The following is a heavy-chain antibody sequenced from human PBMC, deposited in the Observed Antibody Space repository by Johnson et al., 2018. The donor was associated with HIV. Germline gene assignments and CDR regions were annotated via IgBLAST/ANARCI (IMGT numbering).Heavy chain of an antibody. J-gene: IGHJ3*02. V-gene: IGHV3-23*04. D-gene: IGHD3-3*01. CDR1: GFTFSSYA. CDR3: AKTIFGVVSDALDI. CDR2: ISGSGGST. Sequence: VQLVESGGGLVQPGGSLRLSCAASGFTFSSYAMSWVRQAPGKGLEWVSAISGSGGSTYYADSVTGRFAISRDNSKNSLYLQMNSLRTEDTAMYYCAKTIFGVVSDALDIWGQGTMVIVSS.